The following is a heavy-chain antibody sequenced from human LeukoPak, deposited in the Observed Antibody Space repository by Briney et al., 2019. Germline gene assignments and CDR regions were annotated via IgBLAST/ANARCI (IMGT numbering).Heavy chain of an antibody. D-gene: IGHD3-3*01. J-gene: IGHJ4*02. V-gene: IGHV4-34*01. Sequence: SETLSLTCAVYGGSFSGYYWSWIRQPPGKGLEWIGEINHSGSTNYNPSLKSRVTISVDTSKNQFSLKLSSVTAADTAVYYCARGRFLRFLEWSKFDYWGQGTLVTVSS. CDR3: ARGRFLRFLEWSKFDY. CDR1: GGSFSGYY. CDR2: INHSGST.